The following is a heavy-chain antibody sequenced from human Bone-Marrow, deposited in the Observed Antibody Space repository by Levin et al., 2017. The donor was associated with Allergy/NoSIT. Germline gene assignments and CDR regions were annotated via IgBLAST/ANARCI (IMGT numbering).Heavy chain of an antibody. V-gene: IGHV1-46*01. Sequence: GASVKVSCKASGYTFTNNYIHWLRHAPGQGLEWMGMINPSGGSTNYAQKFQGRVTMTRDTSTSTVYMELSSLRSEDTAVYFCARAFFGSDSYYMYYFDYWGQGALVTVSS. CDR1: GYTFTNNY. D-gene: IGHD3-10*01. CDR3: ARAFFGSDSYYMYYFDY. J-gene: IGHJ4*02. CDR2: INPSGGST.